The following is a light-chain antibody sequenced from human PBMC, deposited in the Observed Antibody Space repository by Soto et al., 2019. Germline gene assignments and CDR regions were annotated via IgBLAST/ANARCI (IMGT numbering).Light chain of an antibody. CDR3: QQYTTYSGT. V-gene: IGKV1-5*03. Sequence: DIPMTQSPSTLSASVGDRVTITCRASQSISTWLVWYQQKPGTAPKLLIYRASNLESGVPSRFSGSGSGTEFTLTISSLQPDDFATYYCQQYTTYSGTFGPGTKVDIK. CDR2: RAS. CDR1: QSISTW. J-gene: IGKJ3*01.